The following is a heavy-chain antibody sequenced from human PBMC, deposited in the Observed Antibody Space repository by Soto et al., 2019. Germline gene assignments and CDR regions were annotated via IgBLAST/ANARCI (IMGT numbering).Heavy chain of an antibody. CDR1: GGTFSSYA. D-gene: IGHD2-2*01. CDR2: IIPIFGTA. J-gene: IGHJ4*02. CDR3: ARDHDCSSTSCYEDY. V-gene: IGHV1-69*13. Sequence: ASVKVSCKASGGTFSSYAISWVRQAPGQGLEWMGGIIPIFGTANYAQKFQGRVTITADESTSTAYMELSSLRSEDTAVYYCARDHDCSSTSCYEDYWGQGTLVTVSS.